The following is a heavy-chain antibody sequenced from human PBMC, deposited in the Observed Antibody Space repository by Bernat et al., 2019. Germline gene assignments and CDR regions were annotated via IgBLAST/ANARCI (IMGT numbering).Heavy chain of an antibody. J-gene: IGHJ4*02. CDR2: IYASGST. CDR1: GDSINYYY. V-gene: IGHV4-4*07. Sequence: QVQLQESGPGLLKPSETLSLTCTVSGDSINYYYWSWIRQPAGKGLEWIVRIYASGSTNYNPSLKSRVTMSIDTSNNQFSLNIWSVTAADTAVYYCARLYSQNWSEYYFDYWGQGILVTVSP. CDR3: ARLYSQNWSEYYFDY. D-gene: IGHD1-1*01.